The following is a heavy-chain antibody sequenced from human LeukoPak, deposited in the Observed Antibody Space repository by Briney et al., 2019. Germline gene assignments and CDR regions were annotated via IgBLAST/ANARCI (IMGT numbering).Heavy chain of an antibody. D-gene: IGHD2-2*01. CDR1: TGSVIPYY. J-gene: IGHJ4*02. Sequence: SETLSLTCSVSTGSVIPYYWSWIRQPAGKEFQWIGRIYPTGSTDYNPSLKSRVTMSVDTSKKQISLKLSSVTAADTAVYYCARARQLLSFDYWGQGTLVTVSS. CDR3: ARARQLLSFDY. V-gene: IGHV4-4*07. CDR2: IYPTGST.